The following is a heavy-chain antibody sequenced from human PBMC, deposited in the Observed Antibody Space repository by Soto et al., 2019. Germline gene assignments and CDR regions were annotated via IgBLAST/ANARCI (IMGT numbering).Heavy chain of an antibody. CDR3: ASSHITIFGVVTDPQFDY. V-gene: IGHV4-59*08. D-gene: IGHD3-3*01. Sequence: SETLSLTCPVSGGSISSYYWSWIRQPPGKGLEWIGHIYYSGSTNYNPSLKSRVTISVDTSKNQFSLKLSSVTAADTAVYYCASSHITIFGVVTDPQFDYWGQGTLVTVS. J-gene: IGHJ4*02. CDR2: IYYSGST. CDR1: GGSISSYY.